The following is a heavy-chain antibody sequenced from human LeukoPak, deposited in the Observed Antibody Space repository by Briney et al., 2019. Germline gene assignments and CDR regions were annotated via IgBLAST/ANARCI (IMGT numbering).Heavy chain of an antibody. V-gene: IGHV3-9*01. J-gene: IGHJ4*02. CDR3: AKDYDSSGYYYFDY. Sequence: PGGSLRLSCAASGFTFDDYAMHWVRQAPGKGLEWVSGISWNSGSIGYADSVKGRFTISRDNAKNSLYLQINSLRAEDTALYYCAKDYDSSGYYYFDYWGQGTLDTVSS. CDR2: ISWNSGSI. D-gene: IGHD3-22*01. CDR1: GFTFDDYA.